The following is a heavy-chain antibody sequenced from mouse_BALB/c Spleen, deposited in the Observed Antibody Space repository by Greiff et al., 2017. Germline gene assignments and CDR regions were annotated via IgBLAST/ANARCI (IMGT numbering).Heavy chain of an antibody. CDR3: ARRDYGDYFDY. V-gene: IGHV1-66*01. Sequence: QVQLKQSGPELVKPGALVKISCKASGYTFTSYDINWVKQRPGQGLEWIGEILPGSGSTNYNEKFKGKATFTADTSSNTAYMQLSSLTSEDSAVYYCARRDYGDYFDYWGQGTTLTVSS. J-gene: IGHJ2*01. CDR1: GYTFTSYD. D-gene: IGHD1-1*01. CDR2: ILPGSGST.